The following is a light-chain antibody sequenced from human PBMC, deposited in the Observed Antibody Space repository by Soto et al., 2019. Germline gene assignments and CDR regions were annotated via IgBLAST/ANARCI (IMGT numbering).Light chain of an antibody. CDR1: QSVSSSY. J-gene: IGKJ1*01. V-gene: IGKV3-20*01. CDR3: QQYGRSPRT. CDR2: GAS. Sequence: IVLTQSPGTLSLSPGERATLSCRASQSVSSSYLAWYQQKPGQAPRLLIYGASSRATGIPDRFSGSGSGTDFTLTISRLETEDFAVYYCQQYGRSPRTFGQGTKVHI.